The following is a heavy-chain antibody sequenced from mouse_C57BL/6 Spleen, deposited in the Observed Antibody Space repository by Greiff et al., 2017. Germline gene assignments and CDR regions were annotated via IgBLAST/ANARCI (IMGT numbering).Heavy chain of an antibody. CDR3: ARGRIYYYGSSYGRYAMDY. V-gene: IGHV1-50*01. D-gene: IGHD1-1*01. J-gene: IGHJ4*01. CDR1: GYTFTSYW. Sequence: QVQLKQPGAELVKPGASVKLSCKASGYTFTSYWMQWVKQRPGQGLEWIGEIDPSDSYTNYNQKFKGKATLTVDTSSSTAYMQLSSLTSEDSAVYYCARGRIYYYGSSYGRYAMDYWGQGTSVTVSS. CDR2: IDPSDSYT.